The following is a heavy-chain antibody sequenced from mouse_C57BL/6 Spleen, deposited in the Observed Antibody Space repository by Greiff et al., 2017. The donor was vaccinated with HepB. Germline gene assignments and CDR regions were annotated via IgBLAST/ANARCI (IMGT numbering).Heavy chain of an antibody. CDR3: ARCGPYYFDD. CDR2: IYPRSGNT. CDR1: GYTFTSYG. J-gene: IGHJ2*01. Sequence: QVQLQQSGAELARPGASVKLSCKASGYTFTSYGISWVKQRTGQGLEWIGEIYPRSGNTYYNEKFKGKATLTADKSSSTAYMQLRSLTSEDSAVYFCARCGPYYFDDWGQGTTRTVSS. V-gene: IGHV1-81*01. D-gene: IGHD1-1*02.